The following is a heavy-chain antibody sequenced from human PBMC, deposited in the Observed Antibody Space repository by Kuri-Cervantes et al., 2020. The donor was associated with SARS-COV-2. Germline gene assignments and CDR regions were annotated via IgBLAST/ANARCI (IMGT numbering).Heavy chain of an antibody. CDR3: ARDRATIFGVVTPSWYFDL. Sequence: SQTLSLTCAVSVYSISSGYYWGWIRQPPGKGLEWIGSIYHSGSTYYNPSLKSRVTISVDTSKNQFSLKLSSVTAADTAVYYCARDRATIFGVVTPSWYFDLWGRGTLVTVSS. D-gene: IGHD3-3*01. J-gene: IGHJ2*01. V-gene: IGHV4-38-2*02. CDR1: VYSISSGYY. CDR2: IYHSGST.